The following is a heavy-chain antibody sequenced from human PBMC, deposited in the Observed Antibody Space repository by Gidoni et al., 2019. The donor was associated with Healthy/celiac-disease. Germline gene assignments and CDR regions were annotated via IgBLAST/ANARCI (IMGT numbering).Heavy chain of an antibody. Sequence: QVQLQESGPGLVKPSQTLSLTCTVSGGSISSGGYYWSWIRQHPGKGLEGIGYIYYRGSTYYNPSLKSRVTISVDTSKNQFSLKLSSVTAADTAVYYCARELQELERRIDYWGQGTLVTVSS. CDR1: GGSISSGGYY. V-gene: IGHV4-31*03. CDR3: ARELQELERRIDY. CDR2: IYYRGST. D-gene: IGHD1-1*01. J-gene: IGHJ4*02.